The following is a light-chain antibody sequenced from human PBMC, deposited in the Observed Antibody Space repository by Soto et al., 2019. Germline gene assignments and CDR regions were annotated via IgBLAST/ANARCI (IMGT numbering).Light chain of an antibody. V-gene: IGKV3-11*01. CDR3: QQRSTWPLT. J-gene: IGKJ4*01. Sequence: EIVVTQSPATLSLSPGERATLSCRASQSISSYLAWYQQKPGQAPRLLIYDASNSATGIPARFSGSGSGTDFTLTISSLEPEDFAVYYCQQRSTWPLTFGGGTKVEIK. CDR1: QSISSY. CDR2: DAS.